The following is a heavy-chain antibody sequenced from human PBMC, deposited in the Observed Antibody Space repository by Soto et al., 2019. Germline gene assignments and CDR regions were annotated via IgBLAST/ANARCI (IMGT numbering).Heavy chain of an antibody. J-gene: IGHJ4*02. CDR2: ISSSSAYT. CDR1: GFTFTNYD. Sequence: GGSLRLSCAASGFTFTNYDMNWVRQAPGKGLEWVSSISSSSAYTYYADSVKGRFTISRDNTKNSLYLQMNSLRAEDTAVYYCAKAGYCSSTSRSADHWGQGTLVTVSS. V-gene: IGHV3-21*01. CDR3: AKAGYCSSTSRSADH. D-gene: IGHD2-2*01.